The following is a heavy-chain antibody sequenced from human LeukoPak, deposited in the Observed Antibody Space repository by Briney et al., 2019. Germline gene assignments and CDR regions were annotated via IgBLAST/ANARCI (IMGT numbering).Heavy chain of an antibody. V-gene: IGHV1-8*01. CDR2: MSPNSGNT. CDR1: GYTFTSYD. Sequence: GASVKVSCKASGYTFTSYDINWVRQATGQGLEWMGWMSPNSGNTGYAQKFQGRVTMTRNTSISTAYMELSSLRSEDTAVYYCARDPWIAALTSGFDPWGQGTLVTVSS. D-gene: IGHD6-13*01. CDR3: ARDPWIAALTSGFDP. J-gene: IGHJ5*02.